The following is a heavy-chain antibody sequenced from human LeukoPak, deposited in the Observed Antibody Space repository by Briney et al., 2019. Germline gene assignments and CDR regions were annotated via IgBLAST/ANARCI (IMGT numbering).Heavy chain of an antibody. J-gene: IGHJ3*01. D-gene: IGHD3-10*01. V-gene: IGHV3-23*01. Sequence: PGGSLRLSCAVSGFTFSEFGMSWVRQAPAKGLEWVSTISSSGDDTNYADSVKGRFTMSRDNSKNTVFLQMNSLRAEDTAIYYCAKDFVRGTLTGTFDVWGRGAMVTVST. CDR3: AKDFVRGTLTGTFDV. CDR1: GFTFSEFG. CDR2: ISSSGDDT.